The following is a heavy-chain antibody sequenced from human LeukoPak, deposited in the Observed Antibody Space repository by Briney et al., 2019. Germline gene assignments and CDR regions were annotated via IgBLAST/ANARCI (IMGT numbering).Heavy chain of an antibody. CDR3: ALAPNSNWFDF. CDR1: GDSISDFY. CDR2: IHYSGNS. V-gene: IGHV4-59*08. Sequence: SEALSLTCSVSGDSISDFYWNWIRQPPGKRLEWIGNIHYSGNSNYNPSLQSRVTISIDTSRKQLFLKLTSVTAADTAVYYCALAPNSNWFDFWGQGTLVTVSS. D-gene: IGHD2-8*01. J-gene: IGHJ5*01.